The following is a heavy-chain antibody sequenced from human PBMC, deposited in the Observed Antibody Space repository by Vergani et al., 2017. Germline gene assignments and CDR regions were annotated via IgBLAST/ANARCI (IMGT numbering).Heavy chain of an antibody. CDR3: ARGVRGEYSSSWSFYFDY. J-gene: IGHJ4*02. Sequence: QVQLQESGPGLVKPSETLSLTCTVSGYSISSGYYWGWIRQPPGQGLEWIGRIYHSGSTYYNPSLKSRVTISVDTSKNQFSLKLSSVTAADTAVYYCARGVRGEYSSSWSFYFDYWGQGTLVTVSS. CDR2: IYHSGST. CDR1: GYSISSGYY. V-gene: IGHV4-38-2*02. D-gene: IGHD6-13*01.